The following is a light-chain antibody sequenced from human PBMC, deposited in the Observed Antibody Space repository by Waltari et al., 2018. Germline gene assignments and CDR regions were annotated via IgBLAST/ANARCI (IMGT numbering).Light chain of an antibody. CDR1: SSDIGTYKF. Sequence: QSALTQPPSASGSPGQSVTISCSGSSSDIGTYKFVSWYQKHPAKSPKLIIDEVNQRPSGVPDRFSGSKSGNTASLTVSGLLPEDEADYYCSSYAGTKKLLFGGVTKLTVL. CDR3: SSYAGTKKLL. V-gene: IGLV2-8*01. J-gene: IGLJ2*01. CDR2: EVN.